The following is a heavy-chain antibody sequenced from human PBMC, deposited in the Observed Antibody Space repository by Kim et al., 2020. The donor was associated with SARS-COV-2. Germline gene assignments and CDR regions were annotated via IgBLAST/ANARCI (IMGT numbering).Heavy chain of an antibody. CDR2: ISYDGSNK. V-gene: IGHV3-30*18. Sequence: GGSLRLSCAASGFTFSSYGMHWVRQAPGKGLEWVAVISYDGSNKYYADSVKGRFTISRDNSKNTLYLQMNSLRAEDTAVYYCAKEMLFGVVIKYYFDYLGQGTLVTVSS. CDR3: AKEMLFGVVIKYYFDY. J-gene: IGHJ4*02. CDR1: GFTFSSYG. D-gene: IGHD3-3*01.